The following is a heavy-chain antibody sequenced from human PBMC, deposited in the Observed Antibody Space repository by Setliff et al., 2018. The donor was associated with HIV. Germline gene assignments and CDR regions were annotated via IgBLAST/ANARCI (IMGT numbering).Heavy chain of an antibody. D-gene: IGHD6-13*01. J-gene: IGHJ6*03. Sequence: SETLSLTCTVSGGSISSYYWSWIRLPPGKGLEWIGYIYTSGSTNYNPSLKSRVTISVDTSKNQFSLKVNSVTAADTAVYYCARGARLLAGYSDRWDYYYMAVWGKGTTVTVSS. CDR3: ARGARLLAGYSDRWDYYYMAV. CDR2: IYTSGST. CDR1: GGSISSYY. V-gene: IGHV4-4*08.